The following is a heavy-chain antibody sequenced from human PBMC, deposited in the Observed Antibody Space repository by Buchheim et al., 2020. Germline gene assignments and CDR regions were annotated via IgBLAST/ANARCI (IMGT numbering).Heavy chain of an antibody. V-gene: IGHV3-74*03. CDR1: GFTFSGYE. D-gene: IGHD5-24*01. Sequence: DVQLLESGGGLVQPGGSLRLSCLASGFTFSGYEFSWVRQAPGKGLVWVSRINSDGTTTTYADSVKGRFTISRDNAKNTLYLQMNSLSADDTAVYYCASALGGDGIYYWGQGTL. CDR3: ASALGGDGIYY. CDR2: INSDGTTT. J-gene: IGHJ4*02.